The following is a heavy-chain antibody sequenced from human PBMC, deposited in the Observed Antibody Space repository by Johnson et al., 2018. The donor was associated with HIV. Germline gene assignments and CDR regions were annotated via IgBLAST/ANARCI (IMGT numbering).Heavy chain of an antibody. Sequence: VQVVESGGGLVQPGGSLRLSCAASGFTFSIYDMHWVRQPTGKGLEWVSAIGVTSTIYYADSVKGRFTISRDNAKNSLYLQMNSLRAEDTAVYYCARGGDGYNSRFREPFGAFDIWGQGTMVTVSS. D-gene: IGHD5-24*01. CDR2: IGVTSTI. CDR3: ARGGDGYNSRFREPFGAFDI. CDR1: GFTFSIYD. J-gene: IGHJ3*02. V-gene: IGHV3-69-1*01.